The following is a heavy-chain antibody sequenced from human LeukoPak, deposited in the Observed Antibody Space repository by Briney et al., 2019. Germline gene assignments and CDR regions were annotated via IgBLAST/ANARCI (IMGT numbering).Heavy chain of an antibody. CDR1: GGSINSSSSYY. Sequence: PSETLSLTCTVSGGSINSSSSYYWGWIRQPPGKGLEWIGSIYYSGSTNYNPSLKSRVTISVDTSKNQVSLKLSSVTAADTAVYYCARGLHSRSSGTRFDVFEIWGQGTMVTVSS. J-gene: IGHJ3*02. V-gene: IGHV4-39*07. CDR3: ARGLHSRSSGTRFDVFEI. D-gene: IGHD6-6*01. CDR2: IYYSGST.